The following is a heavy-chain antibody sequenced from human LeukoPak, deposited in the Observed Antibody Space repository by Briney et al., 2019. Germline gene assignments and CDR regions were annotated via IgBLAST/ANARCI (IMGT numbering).Heavy chain of an antibody. V-gene: IGHV3-15*01. CDR2: IKSKTDGGTT. Sequence: PGGSLRLSCAASGFTFSNAWMSWVRQAPGKGLEWVGRIKSKTDGGTTDYAAPVKGRFTISRDDSKNTLYLQMNSLKTEDTAVYYCTGGSGYSDFDYWGQGALVTVSS. D-gene: IGHD3-22*01. J-gene: IGHJ4*02. CDR1: GFTFSNAW. CDR3: TGGSGYSDFDY.